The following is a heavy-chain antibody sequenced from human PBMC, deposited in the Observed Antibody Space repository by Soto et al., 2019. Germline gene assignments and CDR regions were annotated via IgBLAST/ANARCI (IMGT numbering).Heavy chain of an antibody. CDR2: IIPIFGTA. D-gene: IGHD4-17*01. V-gene: IGHV1-69*12. Sequence: VQLVQSGAEVKKPGSSVKVSCKASGGTFSSYAISWVRQAPGQGLEWMGGIIPIFGTANYAQKFQGRVTITADESTSTAYMELSSLRSEDTAVYYCARATYDCGEPAYYYYGMDVWGQGTTVTVSS. J-gene: IGHJ6*02. CDR3: ARATYDCGEPAYYYYGMDV. CDR1: GGTFSSYA.